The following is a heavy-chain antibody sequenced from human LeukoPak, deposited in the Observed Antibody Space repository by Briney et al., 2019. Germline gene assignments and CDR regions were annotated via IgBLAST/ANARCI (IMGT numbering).Heavy chain of an antibody. CDR3: ATGAPGGDYFDY. J-gene: IGHJ4*02. CDR2: ILYDGSNK. V-gene: IGHV3-30*04. Sequence: GGSLRLSCAASGFTFSRHPMNWVRQAPGKGLEWVALILYDGSNKYYADSVKGRFTISRDNSKNTLYLQTNSLRAEDTAVYYCATGAPGGDYFDYWGQGTLVTVSS. D-gene: IGHD2-8*02. CDR1: GFTFSRHP.